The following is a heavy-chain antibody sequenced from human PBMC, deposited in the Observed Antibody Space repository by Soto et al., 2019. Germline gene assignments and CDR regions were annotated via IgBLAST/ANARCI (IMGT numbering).Heavy chain of an antibody. CDR1: GFPCNTYA. V-gene: IGHV3-23*01. D-gene: IGHD5-12*01. CDR3: AKELVASGSACFDC. Sequence: SLGVSCTPSGFPCNTYAMRWVRQAPRRGLEGVAAVSDSGVRRYYADSGKGRYSISSDNYKKSQDQQMNSLRDEDRAVYFCAKELVASGSACFDCWGQGTLVTVSS. J-gene: IGHJ4*02. CDR2: VSDSGVRR.